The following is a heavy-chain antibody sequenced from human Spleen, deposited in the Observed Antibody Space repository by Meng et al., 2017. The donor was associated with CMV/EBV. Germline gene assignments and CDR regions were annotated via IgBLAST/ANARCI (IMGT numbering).Heavy chain of an antibody. V-gene: IGHV1-2*02. CDR1: GYTFAGYQ. Sequence: ASVKVSCKASGYTFAGYQVHWERQAPGQGLEWMGWSNPKTAATHYAQKFQGRVTMTTDTSISTAYMDLSRLRSDDTAVYFCARLLHVPYYDSSGYYDYWGQGTLVTVSS. CDR3: ARLLHVPYYDSSGYYDY. CDR2: SNPKTAAT. D-gene: IGHD3-22*01. J-gene: IGHJ4*02.